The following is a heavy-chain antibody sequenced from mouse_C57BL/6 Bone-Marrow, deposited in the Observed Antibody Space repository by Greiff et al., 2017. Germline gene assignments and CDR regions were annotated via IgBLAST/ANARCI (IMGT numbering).Heavy chain of an antibody. CDR3: ARRIDYYYGSGWYFDV. Sequence: QVQLQQPGAELVKPGASVKLSCKASGYTFTSYWMHWVKQRPGQGLEWIGMIHPNSGSTNYNEKFKSKATLTVDKSSSTAYMQLSSLTSEDSAVYYCARRIDYYYGSGWYFDVWGTGTTVTVSS. CDR2: IHPNSGST. D-gene: IGHD1-1*01. CDR1: GYTFTSYW. J-gene: IGHJ1*03. V-gene: IGHV1-64*01.